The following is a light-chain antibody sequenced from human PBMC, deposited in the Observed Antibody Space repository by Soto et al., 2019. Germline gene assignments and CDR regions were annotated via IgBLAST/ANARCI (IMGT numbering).Light chain of an antibody. V-gene: IGLV4-69*01. CDR3: QTWGTGLLV. CDR2: LNSDGSH. CDR1: SGHSSYA. J-gene: IGLJ3*02. Sequence: QPVLTQSPSASASLGASVKLTCTLSSGHSSYAIAWHQQQPEKGRWYLMKLNSDGSHSKGDGIPDRFSGSSSGAERYLTFSSLQSEDEADYYCQTWGTGLLVFGGGTKLTVL.